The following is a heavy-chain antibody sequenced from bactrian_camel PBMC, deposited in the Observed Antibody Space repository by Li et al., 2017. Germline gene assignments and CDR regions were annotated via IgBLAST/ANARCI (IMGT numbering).Heavy chain of an antibody. V-gene: IGHV3S1*01. Sequence: HVQLVESGGALVQPGGSLRLSCATSGFAFSSYWMYWVRQAPGKGLGWVASIDAIGRTTYYADSVKGRFTISRDNAKNTVYLQMNSLKSEDTALYFCATPTRPGGIEYGYWGQGTQVTVS. CDR3: ATPTRPGGIEYGY. J-gene: IGHJ4*01. CDR2: IDAIGRTT. CDR1: GFAFSSYW.